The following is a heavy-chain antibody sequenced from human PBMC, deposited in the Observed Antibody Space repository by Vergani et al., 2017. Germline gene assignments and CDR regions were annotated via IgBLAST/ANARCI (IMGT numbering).Heavy chain of an antibody. D-gene: IGHD3-9*01. V-gene: IGHV4-38-2*01. CDR1: GVSIDNGYY. CDR2: IYRTGRT. CDR3: ARRSGIVYDIFSGTQYFFVF. J-gene: IGHJ4*02. Sequence: QVQLQESGPGLVKPSETLSLTCAVSGVSIDNGYYWDWIRQPPGKGLEWIGSIYRTGRTHFNPSLKSRVTISVDTSNNHFSLRLNSLTAADTAVYYCARRSGIVYDIFSGTQYFFVFWGQGTLVTVSS.